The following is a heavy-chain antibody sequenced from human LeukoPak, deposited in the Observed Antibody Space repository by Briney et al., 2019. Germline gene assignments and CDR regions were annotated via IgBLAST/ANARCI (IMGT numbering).Heavy chain of an antibody. V-gene: IGHV4-31*11. Sequence: PSQTLSLTCAVSGGSISSGGYSWTWIRQHPGKGLEWIGYIYYSGSTYYNPSLKSRVTISVDTSKNQFSLKLSSVTAADTAVYYCARGYDFWSGPLNWFDPWGQGTLVTVSS. D-gene: IGHD3-3*01. CDR2: IYYSGST. CDR1: GGSISSGGYS. CDR3: ARGYDFWSGPLNWFDP. J-gene: IGHJ5*02.